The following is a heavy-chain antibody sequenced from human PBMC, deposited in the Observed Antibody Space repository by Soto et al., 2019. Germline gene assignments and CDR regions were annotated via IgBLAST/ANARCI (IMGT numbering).Heavy chain of an antibody. Sequence: PGGSLRLSCAASGFTFSSYGMHWVRQAPGKGLEWVAVIWYDGSNKYYADSVKGRFTISRDNSKNTLYLQMNSLRAEDTAVYYSAREGYCSGGSCYFPAGPDYWGQGTLVTVSS. CDR2: IWYDGSNK. D-gene: IGHD2-15*01. J-gene: IGHJ4*02. CDR1: GFTFSSYG. CDR3: AREGYCSGGSCYFPAGPDY. V-gene: IGHV3-33*01.